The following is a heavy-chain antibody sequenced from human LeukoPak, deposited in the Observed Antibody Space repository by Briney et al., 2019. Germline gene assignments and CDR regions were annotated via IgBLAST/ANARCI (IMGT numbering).Heavy chain of an antibody. J-gene: IGHJ4*02. D-gene: IGHD7-27*01. CDR1: GFIFSSYS. CDR3: ARDSVSGDPGY. CDR2: ISSSSGYI. V-gene: IGHV3-21*01. Sequence: GGSLRLSCAASGFIFSSYSMNWVRQAPGKGLEWVSSISSSSGYIYYADSVKGRFAISRDNAKNSLYLQMNSLGAEDTAVYYCARDSVSGDPGYWGQGTLVTVSS.